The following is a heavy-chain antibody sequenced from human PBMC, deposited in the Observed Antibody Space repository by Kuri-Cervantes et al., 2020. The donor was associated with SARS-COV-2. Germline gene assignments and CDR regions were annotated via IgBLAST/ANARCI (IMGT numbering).Heavy chain of an antibody. CDR2: ISYSGST. CDR1: TFSDYA. J-gene: IGHJ6*02. D-gene: IGHD2-21*01. Sequence: TFSDYATTWVRQPPGKGLERIGYISYSGSTYYNPSLKSRLTISADMSKNQFSLKLTSVTAADSAVYYCARDSGGPCYSGYGCYYYYGLDVWGRGTTVTVSS. CDR3: ARDSGGPCYSGYGCYYYYGLDV. V-gene: IGHV4-30-4*08.